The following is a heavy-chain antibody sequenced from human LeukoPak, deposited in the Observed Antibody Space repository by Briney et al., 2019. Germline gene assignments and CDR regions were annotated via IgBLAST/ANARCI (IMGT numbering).Heavy chain of an antibody. CDR1: GGTFSSYA. J-gene: IGHJ4*02. Sequence: SVKVSCKASGGTFSSYAISWVRQAPGQGLEWMGGIIPIFGTANYAQKFQGRVTITADESTSTAYMELSSLGSEDTAVYYCARDSIAVAGTDYWGQGTLVTVSS. CDR3: ARDSIAVAGTDY. V-gene: IGHV1-69*13. CDR2: IIPIFGTA. D-gene: IGHD6-19*01.